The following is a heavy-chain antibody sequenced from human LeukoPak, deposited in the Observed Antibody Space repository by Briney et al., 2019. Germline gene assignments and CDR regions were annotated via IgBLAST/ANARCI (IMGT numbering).Heavy chain of an antibody. CDR1: GGSFSGYY. J-gene: IGHJ4*02. D-gene: IGHD3-10*01. CDR2: LNHSGSP. V-gene: IGHV4-34*01. Sequence: SETLSLTCTVCGGSFSGYYWSWIRQPPGKGLEWIGELNHSGSPNYNPSLKSRITISVDTSKNQFSLNLSSVTAADTAVNYCASGPYYGSGSPLISFDYWGQGTLVTVSS. CDR3: ASGPYYGSGSPLISFDY.